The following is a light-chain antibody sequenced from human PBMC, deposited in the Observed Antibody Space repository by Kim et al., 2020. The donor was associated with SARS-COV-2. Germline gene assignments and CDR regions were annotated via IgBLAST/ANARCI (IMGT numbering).Light chain of an antibody. CDR1: QNVYSN. CDR2: EAS. V-gene: IGKV3-15*01. Sequence: SVSPCKTATLSGRASQNVYSNLVWYQQKPGQAPRLLIYEASTRATDVPARFSVSGSGTEFTLTINSLQSDDFAVYYCQQYTSCLTFGGGTKVDIK. J-gene: IGKJ4*01. CDR3: QQYTSCLT.